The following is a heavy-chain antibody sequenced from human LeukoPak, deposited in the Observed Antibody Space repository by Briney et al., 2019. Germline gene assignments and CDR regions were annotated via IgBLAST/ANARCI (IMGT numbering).Heavy chain of an antibody. V-gene: IGHV1-69*01. Sequence: SSGKVSCKSSVCTFTSYAISWVRQATGQGLAWMGGSIPIVGGGNISQKFQGRVTITADESTSTAYKELSSLRTEDTAVDYRATQEQPGSYYYYYMDVWGKGTPVTVSS. D-gene: IGHD3-10*01. J-gene: IGHJ6*03. CDR1: VCTFTSYA. CDR3: ATQEQPGSYYYYYMDV. CDR2: SIPIVGGG.